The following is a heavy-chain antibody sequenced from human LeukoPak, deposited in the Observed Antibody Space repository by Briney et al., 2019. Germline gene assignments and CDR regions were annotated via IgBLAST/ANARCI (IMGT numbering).Heavy chain of an antibody. V-gene: IGHV4-4*02. D-gene: IGHD2-2*01. CDR3: ARRQTLSRAVDP. CDR1: GGSISSSNW. J-gene: IGHJ5*02. Sequence: SETLSLTCAVSGGSISSSNWWSWVRQPPGKGLEWIGEIYHSGSTNYNPSLKSRVTISVDTSKNQFSLKLSSATAADTAVYYCARRQTLSRAVDPWGQGTLVTVSS. CDR2: IYHSGST.